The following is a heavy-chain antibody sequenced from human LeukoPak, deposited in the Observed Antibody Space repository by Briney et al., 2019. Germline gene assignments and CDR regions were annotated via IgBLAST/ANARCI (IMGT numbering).Heavy chain of an antibody. D-gene: IGHD5-12*01. CDR1: GYTFTSYY. Sequence: GASVKVSCKASGYTFTSYYMHWARQAPGQGLEWMGIINPSGGSTSYAQKFQGRVTMTRDMSTSTVYMELSSLRSEDTAVYYCARGLVANWFDPWGQGTLVTVSS. CDR3: ARGLVANWFDP. V-gene: IGHV1-46*01. J-gene: IGHJ5*02. CDR2: INPSGGST.